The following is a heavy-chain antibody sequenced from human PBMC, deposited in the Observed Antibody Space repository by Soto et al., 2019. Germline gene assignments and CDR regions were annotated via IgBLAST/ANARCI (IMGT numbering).Heavy chain of an antibody. D-gene: IGHD3-10*01. J-gene: IGHJ6*02. Sequence: SETLSLTCTVSGGSISSYYWSWIRQPPGKGLEWIGYIYYSGSTNYNPSLKSRVTISVDTSKNQFSLKLNSVTAADTAVYYCARDMVRGGHYYYYGMDVWGQGTTVTVSS. CDR1: GGSISSYY. V-gene: IGHV4-59*01. CDR3: ARDMVRGGHYYYYGMDV. CDR2: IYYSGST.